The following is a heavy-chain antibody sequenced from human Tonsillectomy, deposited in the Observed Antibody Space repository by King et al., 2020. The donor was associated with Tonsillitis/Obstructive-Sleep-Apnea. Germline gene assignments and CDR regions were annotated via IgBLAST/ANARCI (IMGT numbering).Heavy chain of an antibody. CDR3: ARHDSGYGDAFDI. D-gene: IGHD1-1*01. J-gene: IGHJ3*02. V-gene: IGHV4-59*08. CDR2: IYYSGST. CDR1: GGSISSYY. Sequence: VQLQESGPGLVKPSETLSLTCTVSGGSISSYYWSWIRQPPGMGLEWIGYIYYSGSTNYNPSLKSRVTISVDTSKNQFSLKLSSVTAADTAVYYCARHDSGYGDAFDIWGQGTMVTVSS.